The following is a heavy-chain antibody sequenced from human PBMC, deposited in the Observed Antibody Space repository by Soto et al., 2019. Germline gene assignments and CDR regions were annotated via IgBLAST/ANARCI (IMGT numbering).Heavy chain of an antibody. CDR1: GFTFSSYG. D-gene: IGHD5-12*01. J-gene: IGHJ4*02. V-gene: IGHV3-33*01. Sequence: QVQLVESGGGVVQPGRSLRLSCAASGFTFSSYGMHWVRQAPGKGLEWVAVIWYDGSNKYYADSVKGRFTISRDNSKNTLYLQMNRLRAEDTAVYYCASDSKIVATIYPHSFVDYWGQGTLVTVSS. CDR2: IWYDGSNK. CDR3: ASDSKIVATIYPHSFVDY.